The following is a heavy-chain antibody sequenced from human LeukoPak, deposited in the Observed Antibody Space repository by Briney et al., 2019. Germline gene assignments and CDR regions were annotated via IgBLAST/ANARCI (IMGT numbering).Heavy chain of an antibody. Sequence: PSETLSLTCTVSGGSISSYYWSWIRQPPGTGLEWVGYIYASGSTNYNASLKSRVTISVDTSKNQFSLKVISVTAADTAVYYCARHSSVVRGWFDPWGQGTLVVVSS. J-gene: IGHJ5*02. CDR1: GGSISSYY. V-gene: IGHV4-4*09. D-gene: IGHD2-15*01. CDR2: IYASGST. CDR3: ARHSSVVRGWFDP.